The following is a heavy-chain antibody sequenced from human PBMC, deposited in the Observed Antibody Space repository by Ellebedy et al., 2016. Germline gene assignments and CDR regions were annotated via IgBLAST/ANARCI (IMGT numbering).Heavy chain of an antibody. CDR1: GYTFLNYG. V-gene: IGHV1-18*01. CDR2: ISPYNGDT. D-gene: IGHD6-13*01. CDR3: ARSPPNRGYSSSWYIDY. Sequence: ASVKVSCKASGYTFLNYGISWVRQAPGQGLEWMAWISPYNGDTNYTRNLQGRVTVTTDTSTSTAYMELRSLRSDDTAVYYCARSPPNRGYSSSWYIDYWGQGTLVTVSS. J-gene: IGHJ4*02.